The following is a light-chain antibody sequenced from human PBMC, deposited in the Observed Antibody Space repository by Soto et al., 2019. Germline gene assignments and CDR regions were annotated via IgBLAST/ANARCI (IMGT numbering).Light chain of an antibody. CDR3: QSYDSSLSGSV. V-gene: IGLV1-40*01. CDR1: SSNIGAGYD. CDR2: CNS. Sequence: QSVLTQPPSVSGAPGPRVTISCTGSSSNIGAGYDVHWYQQLPGTAPKLPIYCNSNRPSGVPDRFSGYKSGTSASLAITGLQAEDEADYYCQSYDSSLSGSVFGGGTKLTVL. J-gene: IGLJ3*02.